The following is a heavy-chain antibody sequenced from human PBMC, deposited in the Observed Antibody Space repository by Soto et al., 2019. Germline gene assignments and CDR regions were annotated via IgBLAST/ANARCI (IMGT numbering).Heavy chain of an antibody. V-gene: IGHV3-23*01. CDR1: GFTLSSYA. J-gene: IGHJ4*02. Sequence: GGSLRLSCAASGFTLSSYAMSWVLQAPGKGLEWVSAISGSGGSTYYADSVKGRFTISRDNSKNTLYLQMNSLRAEDTAVYYCAKRSLKTTVVNVRPRFDYWGQGTLVTVSS. CDR2: ISGSGGST. CDR3: AKRSLKTTVVNVRPRFDY. D-gene: IGHD4-17*01.